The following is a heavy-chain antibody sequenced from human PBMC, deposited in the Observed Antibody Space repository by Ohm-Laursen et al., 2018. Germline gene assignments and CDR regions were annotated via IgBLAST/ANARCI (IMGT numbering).Heavy chain of an antibody. CDR3: AGEGKSDDSTGYFLGF. J-gene: IGHJ4*02. Sequence: SHTLSLTSTVSSCSNSGYYWSWIRQPAGKGLDGIGRISSSGNTNYNPSLKSRVTMTVETSKNQFSLKLSSSTDADTAVYYCAGEGKSDDSTGYFLGFWGPGTLVTVSS. D-gene: IGHD3-22*01. CDR1: SCSNSGYY. V-gene: IGHV4-4*07. CDR2: ISSSGNT.